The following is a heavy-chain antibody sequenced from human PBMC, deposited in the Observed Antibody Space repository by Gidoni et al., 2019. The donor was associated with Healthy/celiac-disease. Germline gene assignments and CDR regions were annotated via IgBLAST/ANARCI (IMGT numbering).Heavy chain of an antibody. V-gene: IGHV1-18*01. D-gene: IGHD1-1*01. J-gene: IGHJ5*02. CDR3: AREGTPGNWFDP. Sequence: QVQLVQSGSEVKKPGASVKVSCKASGYTFTNYGISWVRQAPGQGLEWLGWITANNGNTYYSQTLQGRVTMTTDTSTSTAYMELRSLRSDDTAIYYCAREGTPGNWFDPWGQGTLVTVSS. CDR1: GYTFTNYG. CDR2: ITANNGNT.